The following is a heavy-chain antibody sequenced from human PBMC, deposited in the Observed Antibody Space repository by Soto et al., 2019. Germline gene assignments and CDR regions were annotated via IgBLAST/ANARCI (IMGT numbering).Heavy chain of an antibody. V-gene: IGHV3-13*04. CDR2: IGTAGDT. Sequence: GGSLRLSCAASGFTFSSYDMHWVRQATGKGLEWVSAIGTAGDTYYPGSVKGRFTISRDNAKNSLYLQMNSLRVDDTAIYYCARLPYPWGWFDPWGQGTLVTVSS. D-gene: IGHD3-16*01. J-gene: IGHJ5*02. CDR3: ARLPYPWGWFDP. CDR1: GFTFSSYD.